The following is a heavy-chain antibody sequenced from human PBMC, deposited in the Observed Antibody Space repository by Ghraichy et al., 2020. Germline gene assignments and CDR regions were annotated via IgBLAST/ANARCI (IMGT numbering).Heavy chain of an antibody. Sequence: GGSLRLSCAASGFTVSSNYMSWVRQAPGKGLEWVSVIYSGGSTYYADSVKGRFTISRDNSKNTLYLQMNSLRAEDTAVYYCARVRNPQYDFWSGGSYYYYMDVWGKGTTVTVSS. J-gene: IGHJ6*03. CDR3: ARVRNPQYDFWSGGSYYYYMDV. CDR1: GFTVSSNY. V-gene: IGHV3-66*01. CDR2: IYSGGST. D-gene: IGHD3-3*01.